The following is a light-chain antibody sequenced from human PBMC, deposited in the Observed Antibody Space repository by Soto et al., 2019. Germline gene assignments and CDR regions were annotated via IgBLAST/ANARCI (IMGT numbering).Light chain of an antibody. V-gene: IGKV1-9*01. Sequence: IQLTQSPSSLSSSVGDRVTLTCRASQGMSSYLAWYQQQPGKAPKLLIYVTSTLQTGVPSRFSGRRSGADFTLSIRSLQPEDSATYCCQQLSIYPLTFGGGTKVEIK. CDR2: VTS. CDR1: QGMSSY. CDR3: QQLSIYPLT. J-gene: IGKJ4*01.